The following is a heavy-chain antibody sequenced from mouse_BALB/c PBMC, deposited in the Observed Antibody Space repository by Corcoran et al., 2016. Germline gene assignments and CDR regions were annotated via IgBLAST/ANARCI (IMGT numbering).Heavy chain of an antibody. CDR2: ISYDGSN. CDR1: GYSITSGYS. V-gene: IGHV3-6*02. CDR3: ARVESAWFAY. J-gene: IGHJ3*01. Sequence: DVQLQESGPGLVKPSQSLSLTCSVTGYSITSGYSWNWIRQFPGNKLEWMGYISYDGSNNYNPSLKNRISITRDTSKNQFFLKLNSVTTEDTATYYCARVESAWFAYWGQGTLVTVSA.